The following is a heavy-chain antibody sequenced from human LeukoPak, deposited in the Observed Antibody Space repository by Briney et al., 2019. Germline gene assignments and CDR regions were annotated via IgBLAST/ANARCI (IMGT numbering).Heavy chain of an antibody. V-gene: IGHV4-61*02. D-gene: IGHD3-10*01. CDR1: GGSISSSSYY. J-gene: IGHJ6*02. CDR3: ARVSPSGVWDV. Sequence: SETLSLTCTVSGGSISSSSYYWSWIRQPAGKGLEWIGRIYTSGSTNYNPSLNSRVTILIDTSKNQFSLSLSSVTAADTAVYYCARVSPSGVWDVWGQGTTVTVSS. CDR2: IYTSGST.